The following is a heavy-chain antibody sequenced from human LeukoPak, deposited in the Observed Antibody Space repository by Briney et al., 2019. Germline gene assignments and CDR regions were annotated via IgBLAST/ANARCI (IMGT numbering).Heavy chain of an antibody. V-gene: IGHV4-59*01. CDR3: ARAHKDCSSTSCPFDY. CDR2: IYYSGST. CDR1: GGSISSYY. J-gene: IGHJ4*02. Sequence: SETLSLICTVSGGSISSYYWSWIRQPPGKGLEWIGYIYYSGSTNYNPSLKSRVTISVDTSKNQFSLKLSSVTAADTAVYYCARAHKDCSSTSCPFDYWGQGTLVTVSS. D-gene: IGHD2-2*01.